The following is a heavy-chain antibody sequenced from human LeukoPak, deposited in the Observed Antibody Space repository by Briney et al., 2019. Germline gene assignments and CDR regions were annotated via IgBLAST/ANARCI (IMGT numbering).Heavy chain of an antibody. D-gene: IGHD3-9*01. Sequence: LSLTCAVYGGSFSGYYWSWIRQPPGKGLEWVSFISTSSSYIYYADSVKGRFTISRDNARNSLYLQMNSLRAEDTAVYYCARQDWLGDRYYFDSWGQGTLVTVSS. J-gene: IGHJ4*02. CDR3: ARQDWLGDRYYFDS. CDR1: GGSFSGYY. CDR2: ISTSSSYI. V-gene: IGHV3-11*06.